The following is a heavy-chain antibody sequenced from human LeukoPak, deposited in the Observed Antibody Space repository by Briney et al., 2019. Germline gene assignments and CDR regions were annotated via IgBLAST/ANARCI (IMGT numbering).Heavy chain of an antibody. CDR3: ARERIRGAFDI. Sequence: SETLSLTCTVSGGSISSYYWSWIRQPPGKGLEWIGYIYCSGSTNYNPSLKSRVTISVDTSKNQFSLKLSSVTAADTAVYYCARERIRGAFDIWGQGTMVTVSS. CDR2: IYCSGST. V-gene: IGHV4-59*01. CDR1: GGSISSYY. D-gene: IGHD2-15*01. J-gene: IGHJ3*02.